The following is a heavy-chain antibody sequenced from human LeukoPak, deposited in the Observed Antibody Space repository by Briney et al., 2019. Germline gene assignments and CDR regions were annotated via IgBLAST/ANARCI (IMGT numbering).Heavy chain of an antibody. Sequence: ASVKVSCKAFGYTFTDYYMHWVRQAPGQGLEWMGRINPNTGGTNYAQKFQGRVTMTRDTSISTAYMELTRLKFDDTAVYYCAREGGVEGGAFDIWGQGTMVTVSS. CDR2: INPNTGGT. D-gene: IGHD3-10*01. CDR1: GYTFTDYY. CDR3: AREGGVEGGAFDI. J-gene: IGHJ3*02. V-gene: IGHV1-2*06.